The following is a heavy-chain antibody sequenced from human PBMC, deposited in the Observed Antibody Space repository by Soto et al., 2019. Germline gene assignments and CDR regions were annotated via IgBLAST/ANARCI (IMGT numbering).Heavy chain of an antibody. V-gene: IGHV3-48*03. J-gene: IGHJ4*02. D-gene: IGHD2-2*01. CDR2: ISSSGSTV. CDR1: RFTFSTYE. CDR3: VRYCSTTLCNGVATRTFDY. Sequence: LRLSCAASRFTFSTYEMHWVRQAPGRGLEWVSYISSSGSTVYYADSVRGRFTISRDNTRNSLYLQMNSLRDEDTALYYCVRYCSTTLCNGVATRTFDYWGQGTLVTVSS.